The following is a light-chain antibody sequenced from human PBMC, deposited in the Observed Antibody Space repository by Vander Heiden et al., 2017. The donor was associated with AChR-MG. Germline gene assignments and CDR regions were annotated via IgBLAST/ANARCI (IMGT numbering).Light chain of an antibody. CDR1: QTISTW. CDR3: QQDNSYYT. Sequence: DIEMTQSPSTLSASVGDRVTITCRASQTISTWLDWYQHKPGKAPKLLISDASRLESGVPLRFSGSGSGTQFTLTISSLQHDDFANYYCQQDNSYYTFGQGTKVEIK. J-gene: IGKJ1*01. CDR2: DAS. V-gene: IGKV1-5*01.